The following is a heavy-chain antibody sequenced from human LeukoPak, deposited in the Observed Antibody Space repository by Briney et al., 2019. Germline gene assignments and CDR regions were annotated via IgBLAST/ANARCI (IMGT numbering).Heavy chain of an antibody. V-gene: IGHV3-30-3*01. CDR3: AREFTSLDY. Sequence: GRSLRLSCAASGFXFSSYAMHWVRQAPGKGLEWVAVISYDGSNKYYADSVKGRFTISRDNSKNTLYLQMNSLRAEDTAVYYCAREFTSLDYWGQGTLVTVSS. J-gene: IGHJ4*02. CDR2: ISYDGSNK. D-gene: IGHD2-2*01. CDR1: GFXFSSYA.